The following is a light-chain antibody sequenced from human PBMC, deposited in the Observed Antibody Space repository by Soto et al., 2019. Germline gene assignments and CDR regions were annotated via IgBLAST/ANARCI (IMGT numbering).Light chain of an antibody. CDR1: QSVSSN. Sequence: EIVMTQSPATLSVSPGERATLSCRASQSVSSNLAWYQQKPGQAPRLLIYGASTRATGIPARFSGSGSGTDFTLTINRLEPEDFAVYYCQQYDSSWLTFGGGTKVDIK. CDR2: GAS. V-gene: IGKV3-15*01. J-gene: IGKJ4*01. CDR3: QQYDSSWLT.